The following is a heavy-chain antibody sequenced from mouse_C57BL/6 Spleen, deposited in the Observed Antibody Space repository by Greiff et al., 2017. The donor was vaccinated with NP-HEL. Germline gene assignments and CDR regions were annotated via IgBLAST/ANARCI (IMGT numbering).Heavy chain of an antibody. CDR3: VREGIYYYGSSYWFAY. CDR1: GFTFNTYA. J-gene: IGHJ3*01. V-gene: IGHV10-3*01. CDR2: IRSKSSNYAT. D-gene: IGHD1-1*01. Sequence: DVKLVESGGGLVQPKGSLKLSCAASGFTFNTYAMHWVRQAPGKGLEWVARIRSKSSNYATYYADSVKDRFTISRDDSQSMLYLQMNNLKTEDTAMYYGVREGIYYYGSSYWFAYWGQGTLVTVSA.